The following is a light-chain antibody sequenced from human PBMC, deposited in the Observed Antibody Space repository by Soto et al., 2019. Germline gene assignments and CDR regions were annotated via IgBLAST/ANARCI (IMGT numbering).Light chain of an antibody. V-gene: IGLV1-44*01. Sequence: QSVLTQPHSASGTPGQRVTISCSGSSSNIGSNTVNWYQQLPGTAPKLLIYNSNQRPSGVPDRFSGSKSGTSASLAISGLQSEDEADSHCAAWDDSLNGHYVFGTGTKLTVL. CDR2: NSN. CDR1: SSNIGSNT. CDR3: AAWDDSLNGHYV. J-gene: IGLJ1*01.